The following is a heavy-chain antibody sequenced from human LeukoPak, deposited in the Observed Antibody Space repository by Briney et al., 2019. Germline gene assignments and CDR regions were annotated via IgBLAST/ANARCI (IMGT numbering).Heavy chain of an antibody. CDR1: GFTFTSYG. D-gene: IGHD3-9*01. CDR2: IQYDGNNK. Sequence: PGGSLRLSCAASGFTFTSYGMHWVRQAPGKGLEWVAFIQYDGNNKYYADSVKGRFTISRDNSKNTLYLQMHSLRAEDVAMYYCVRESLTGDYWGQGTLVTVSS. CDR3: VRESLTGDY. V-gene: IGHV3-30*02. J-gene: IGHJ4*01.